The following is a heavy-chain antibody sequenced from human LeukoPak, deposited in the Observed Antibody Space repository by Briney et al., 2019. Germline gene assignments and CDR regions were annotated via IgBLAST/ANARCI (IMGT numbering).Heavy chain of an antibody. J-gene: IGHJ4*02. CDR3: VLFSGSYYNAIDY. CDR2: ISGSGGST. V-gene: IGHV3-23*01. D-gene: IGHD3-10*02. Sequence: PGGSLRLPCAASGFTFSSYAMSWVRQASGKGLEWVSAISGSGGSTYYADSVKGRFTISRDNSKNTLYLQMNSLRAEDTAVYYCVLFSGSYYNAIDYWGQGTLVTVSS. CDR1: GFTFSSYA.